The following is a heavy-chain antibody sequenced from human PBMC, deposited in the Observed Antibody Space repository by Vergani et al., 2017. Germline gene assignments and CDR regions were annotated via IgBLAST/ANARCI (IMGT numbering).Heavy chain of an antibody. CDR3: ARDQRWGHSLDR. CDR1: GDSINNGSYY. Sequence: QVQLQESGPGLVKPSQTLSLTCSVSGDSINNGSYYWSWIRQPAGKGLEWIGRISISGNTDYNSSLKRRISMSVETSKNQFSLKVNSLTAADTAVHYCARDQRWGHSLDRWGQGTLVTVSS. V-gene: IGHV4-61*02. J-gene: IGHJ5*02. D-gene: IGHD5-24*01. CDR2: ISISGNT.